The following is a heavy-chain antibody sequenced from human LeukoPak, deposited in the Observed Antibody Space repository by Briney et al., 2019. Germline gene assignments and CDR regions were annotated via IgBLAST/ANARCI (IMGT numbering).Heavy chain of an antibody. CDR2: INAGNDNT. CDR1: GYTFTSYA. Sequence: ASVKVSCKASGYTFTSYAMHWVRQAPGQRLEWMGWINAGNDNTKYSQKFQGRVTITRDTSASTAHVELSSLRSEDTAVYYCARDLGYCTGGTCYPNWFDPWGQGTLVTVSS. D-gene: IGHD2-15*01. J-gene: IGHJ5*02. V-gene: IGHV1-3*01. CDR3: ARDLGYCTGGTCYPNWFDP.